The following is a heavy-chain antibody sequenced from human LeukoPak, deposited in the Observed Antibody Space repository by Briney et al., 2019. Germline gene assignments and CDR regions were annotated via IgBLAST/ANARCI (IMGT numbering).Heavy chain of an antibody. CDR3: ARESALWSGYYIHYYYYMDV. CDR2: ISSSGSTI. CDR1: GFTFSSYE. D-gene: IGHD3-3*01. V-gene: IGHV3-48*03. J-gene: IGHJ6*03. Sequence: GGSLRLSCAASGFTFSSYEMNWVRQAPGKGLEWVSYISSSGSTIYYADSVKGRFTISKDNSNNTLYLQMNSLRAEDTAVYYCARESALWSGYYIHYYYYMDVWGKGTTVTVSS.